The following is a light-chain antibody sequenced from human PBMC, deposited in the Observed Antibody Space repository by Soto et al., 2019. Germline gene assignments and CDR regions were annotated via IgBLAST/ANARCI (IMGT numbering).Light chain of an antibody. J-gene: IGLJ1*01. CDR3: AAWDDSLSGLV. Sequence: QSVLTQPPSASGTPGQRVTTSCSGSSSNIGSNYVYWYQQLPGTAPKLLIYSNNQRPSGVPDRFSGSKSGTSASLAISGLRSEDEADYYCAAWDDSLSGLVFGTGTKVTVL. CDR2: SNN. CDR1: SSNIGSNY. V-gene: IGLV1-47*02.